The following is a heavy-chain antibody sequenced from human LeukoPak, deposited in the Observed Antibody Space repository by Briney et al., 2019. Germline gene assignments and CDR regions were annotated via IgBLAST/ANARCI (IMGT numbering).Heavy chain of an antibody. Sequence: GGSLRLSCTASGFTLGSHDMHWVRQIAGQGLAWVGAVSSGLHAFFADSVQGRFTVSREDARNSLYLQMNSLRAGDTAVYYCVREARGYHYTYFDYWGQGTMVTVSS. D-gene: IGHD5-18*01. CDR1: GFTLGSHD. CDR2: VSSGLHA. V-gene: IGHV3-13*01. CDR3: VREARGYHYTYFDY. J-gene: IGHJ4*02.